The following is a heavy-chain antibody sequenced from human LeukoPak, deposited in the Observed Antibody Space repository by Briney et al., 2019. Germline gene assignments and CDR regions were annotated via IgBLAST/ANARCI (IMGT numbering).Heavy chain of an antibody. CDR1: GFTVSSNY. D-gene: IGHD3-9*01. J-gene: IGHJ6*02. CDR2: IYSGGST. CDR3: ARDGYDMLGYYYGMDV. Sequence: GGSLRLSCAASGFTVSSNYMSWVRQAPGKGLERVSVIYSGGSTYYADSVKGRFTISRDNSKNTLYLQMNSLRAEDTAVYYCARDGYDMLGYYYGMDVWGQGTTVTVSS. V-gene: IGHV3-66*01.